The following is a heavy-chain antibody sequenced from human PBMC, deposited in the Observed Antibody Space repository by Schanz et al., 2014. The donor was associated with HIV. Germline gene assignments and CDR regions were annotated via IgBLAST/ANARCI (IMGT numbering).Heavy chain of an antibody. CDR3: VDFWIGYFRY. Sequence: QVQLVESGGGVVQPGRSLRLPCAASGFTFSSYDMHWIRQAPGRGLEWVALISDDGSKKFYADSVKGRFVISRDNSNNTLDLQMSSLRAEDTAVYFCVDFWIGYFRYWGRGTLVSVSS. CDR2: ISDDGSKK. CDR1: GFTFSSYD. J-gene: IGHJ4*02. D-gene: IGHD3-3*01. V-gene: IGHV3-30*03.